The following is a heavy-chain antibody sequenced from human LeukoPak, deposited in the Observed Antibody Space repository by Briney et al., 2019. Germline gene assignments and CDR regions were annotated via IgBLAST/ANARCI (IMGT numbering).Heavy chain of an antibody. Sequence: GASVKVSCKASGYTFTSYAMHWVRQAPGQRLEWMGWINAGNGNTKYSQKFQGRVTITRDTSASTAYMELSSLRSEDTAVYYCARDVGRGSYYNWFDPWGQGTLVTVSS. CDR2: INAGNGNT. J-gene: IGHJ5*02. D-gene: IGHD1-26*01. CDR3: ARDVGRGSYYNWFDP. CDR1: GYTFTSYA. V-gene: IGHV1-3*01.